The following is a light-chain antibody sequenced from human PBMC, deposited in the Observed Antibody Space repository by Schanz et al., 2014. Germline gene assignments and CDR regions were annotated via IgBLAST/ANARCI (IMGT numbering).Light chain of an antibody. CDR1: SSDVGGYNY. CDR3: CSYAGTNTYAA. CDR2: DVS. J-gene: IGLJ2*01. V-gene: IGLV2-11*01. Sequence: QSALTQPRSVSGSPGQSVTISCTGTSSDVGGYNYVSWYQHHPAKAPKLIIYDVSNRPSGVPYRFSGSKSGNTASLTISGLRAEDEADYYSCSYAGTNTYAAFGGGTKLTVL.